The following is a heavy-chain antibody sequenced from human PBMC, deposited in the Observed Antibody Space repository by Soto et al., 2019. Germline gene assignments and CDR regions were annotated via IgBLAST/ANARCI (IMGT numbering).Heavy chain of an antibody. Sequence: GESLKISCKGSGYSFTSYWIGWVRQMPGKGLEWMGIIYPGDSDTRYSPSFQGQVTISADKSISTAYLQWSSLKASDTAMYYCARLLGSSRARALDWFDPWGQGTLVTVSS. CDR3: ARLLGSSRARALDWFDP. D-gene: IGHD6-6*01. V-gene: IGHV5-51*01. CDR1: GYSFTSYW. CDR2: IYPGDSDT. J-gene: IGHJ5*02.